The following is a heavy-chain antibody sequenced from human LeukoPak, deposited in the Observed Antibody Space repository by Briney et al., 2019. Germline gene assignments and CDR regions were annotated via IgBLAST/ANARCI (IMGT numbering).Heavy chain of an antibody. V-gene: IGHV3-30*18. CDR3: AKDRGYSHGFDY. Sequence: PGGSLRLSCAASGFTFSSYGMHWVRPAPGKGLEWVAAISYDGRNKEYVDSVKGRFTISRDNSKNTLYLQMNSLRAEDTAVYYCAKDRGYSHGFDYWGQGTLVTVSS. J-gene: IGHJ4*02. D-gene: IGHD5-18*01. CDR1: GFTFSSYG. CDR2: ISYDGRNK.